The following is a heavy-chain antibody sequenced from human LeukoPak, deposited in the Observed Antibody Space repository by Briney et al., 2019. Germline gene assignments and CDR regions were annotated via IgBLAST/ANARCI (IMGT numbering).Heavy chain of an antibody. CDR3: AKSSQGRLGEPPLLDC. CDR1: GFTFSSYG. CDR2: IWYDGSNK. J-gene: IGHJ4*02. V-gene: IGHV3-33*06. Sequence: GGSLRLSCAASGFTFSSYGMHWVRQAPGKGLEWVAVIWYDGSNKYYADSVKGRFTISRDNSKNTLYLQMNSLRAEDTAVYYCAKSSQGRLGEPPLLDCWGQGTLVTVSS. D-gene: IGHD3-10*01.